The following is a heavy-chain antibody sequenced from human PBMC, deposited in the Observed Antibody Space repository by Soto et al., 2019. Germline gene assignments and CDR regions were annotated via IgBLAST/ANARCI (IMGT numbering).Heavy chain of an antibody. V-gene: IGHV3-30*18. CDR1: GFTFSTYG. D-gene: IGHD3-22*01. J-gene: IGHJ4*02. CDR3: AKEQLAMTVVVADYFDS. Sequence: ESGGGVVQPGKSLRLSCAAPGFTFSTYGIHWVRQAPGKGLEWVALISYDGGSKYYGDSVKGRFIISRDNSHNTVSLQMNSLRADDTAVYFCAKEQLAMTVVVADYFDSWGQGTLVTVSS. CDR2: ISYDGGSK.